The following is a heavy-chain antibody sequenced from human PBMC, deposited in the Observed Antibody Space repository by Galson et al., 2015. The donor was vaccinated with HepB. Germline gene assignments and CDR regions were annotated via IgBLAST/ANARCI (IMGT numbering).Heavy chain of an antibody. J-gene: IGHJ4*02. Sequence: SGEEVKKPGESLQIYCKGSGYNFASYWIGWVRQMPGKGLEWMGIFYPGDSDTRYSPSFQGQVTISADKSISTAYLQWSSLKASDTAIYYCVTGRTPFYFHYWGQGTLVTVSS. V-gene: IGHV5-51*03. CDR1: GYNFASYW. CDR2: FYPGDSDT. CDR3: VTGRTPFYFHY. D-gene: IGHD2-8*02.